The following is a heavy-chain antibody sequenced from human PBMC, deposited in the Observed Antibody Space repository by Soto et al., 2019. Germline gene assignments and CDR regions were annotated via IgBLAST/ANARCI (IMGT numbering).Heavy chain of an antibody. CDR2: FYYSGST. Sequence: QVQLQESGPGLVKPSETLSLTCTVSGGSVSSSSFYWSWIRQPPGKGLEWIGYFYYSGSTNYNPSLKSRVTISVDTSKNQFSLKLSSVTAADTALYYCARDLYYGSGPLRPDPYYYYGMDVWGQGTTVTVSS. CDR3: ARDLYYGSGPLRPDPYYYYGMDV. D-gene: IGHD3-10*01. J-gene: IGHJ6*02. CDR1: GGSVSSSSFY. V-gene: IGHV4-61*01.